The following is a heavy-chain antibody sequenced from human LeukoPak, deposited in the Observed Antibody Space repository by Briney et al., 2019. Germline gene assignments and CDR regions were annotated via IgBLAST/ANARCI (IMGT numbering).Heavy chain of an antibody. CDR3: VSSTSWYFDY. CDR2: FDPEDGET. J-gene: IGHJ4*02. V-gene: IGHV1-24*01. D-gene: IGHD6-13*01. Sequence: GASVKVSCKVSGYTLTELSMHWVRQAPGKGLEWMGGFDPEDGETIYAQKFQGRVTMTEATSTDTAYMELSSLRSEDTAVYYCVSSTSWYFDYWGQGTLVTVSS. CDR1: GYTLTELS.